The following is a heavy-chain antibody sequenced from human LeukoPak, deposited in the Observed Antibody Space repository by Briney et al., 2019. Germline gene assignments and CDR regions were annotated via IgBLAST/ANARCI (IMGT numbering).Heavy chain of an antibody. CDR1: GYTFTSYY. J-gene: IGHJ6*02. V-gene: IGHV1-46*01. CDR2: INPSGGST. CDR3: ARNIQLWFDYYYYGMDV. D-gene: IGHD5-18*01. Sequence: ASVKVSCKASGYTFTSYYMHWVRQAPGQGLEWRGIINPSGGSTSYAQKFQSRVTMTRDTSTSTVYMELSSLRSEDTAVYYCARNIQLWFDYYYYGMDVWGQGTTVTVSS.